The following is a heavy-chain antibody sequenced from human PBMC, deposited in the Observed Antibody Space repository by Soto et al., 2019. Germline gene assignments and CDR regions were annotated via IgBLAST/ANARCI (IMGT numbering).Heavy chain of an antibody. D-gene: IGHD2-21*01. CDR1: GFTFSSYA. Sequence: QVQLVESGGGVVQPGRSLRLSCAASGFTFSSYAMHWVRQAPGKGLEWVAVISYDGSNKYYADSVKGRFTISRDNSKNTLHLQMNSLRAEDTAVYYCGRDRTARAAGCGYWGQGTLVTVSS. V-gene: IGHV3-30-3*01. CDR2: ISYDGSNK. CDR3: GRDRTARAAGCGY. J-gene: IGHJ4*02.